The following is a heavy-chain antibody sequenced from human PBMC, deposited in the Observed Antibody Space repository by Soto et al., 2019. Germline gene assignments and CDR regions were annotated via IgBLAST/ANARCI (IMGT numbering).Heavy chain of an antibody. CDR3: ARIKGRHLDY. CDR2: VDYSGTA. J-gene: IGHJ4*02. V-gene: IGHV4-39*01. CDR1: SGSISVTNVF. Sequence: LSLTCTVSSGSISVTNVFWGWVRQPPGKGLEWIGNVDYSGTAYFSPSLATRVTFHVDTSKNQFSLTLYSVTAADTAVYYCARIKGRHLDYWGQGILVTVSS.